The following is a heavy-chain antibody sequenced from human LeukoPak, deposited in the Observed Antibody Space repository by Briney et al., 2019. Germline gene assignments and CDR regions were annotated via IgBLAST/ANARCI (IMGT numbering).Heavy chain of an antibody. CDR1: GYTFTGYY. D-gene: IGHD3-22*01. J-gene: IGHJ4*02. CDR3: ARGGVDNYYDSSGYYAQYFYDY. CDR2: INPNSGGT. Sequence: SVKVSCKASGYTFTGYYMHWVRQAPGQGLEWMGWINPNSGGTNYAQKFQGRVTMTRDTSISTAYMELSRLRSDDTAVYYCARGGVDNYYDSSGYYAQYFYDYWGQGTLVTVSS. V-gene: IGHV1-2*02.